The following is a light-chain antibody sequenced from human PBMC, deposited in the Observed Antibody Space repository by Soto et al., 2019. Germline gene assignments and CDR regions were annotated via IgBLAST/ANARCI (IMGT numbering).Light chain of an antibody. CDR2: GAS. CDR1: QSVSSN. V-gene: IGKV3-15*01. Sequence: EIVMTQSPATLSVSKGERATLSCRASQSVSSNLAWYQQKPGQAPRLLIYGASTRATGIPARFSGSGSGTEFTLTISSLQSEDFAVYYCQQYTNWPQTFGQGTNVDI. J-gene: IGKJ1*01. CDR3: QQYTNWPQT.